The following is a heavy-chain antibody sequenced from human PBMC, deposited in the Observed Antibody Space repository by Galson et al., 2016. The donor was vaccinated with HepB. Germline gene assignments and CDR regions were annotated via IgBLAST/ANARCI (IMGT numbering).Heavy chain of an antibody. V-gene: IGHV3-69-1*01. Sequence: SLRLSCAASGFSLSTYWMTWIRQAPGRGLEWVSSISSSSTINYADPVKGRFTISRDNAKNSLVLQMNSLRAEDTAVYYCVRDYGDHGARHYYAYYGMDVWGHGTTVTVSS. CDR2: ISSSSTI. J-gene: IGHJ6*02. CDR1: GFSLSTYW. CDR3: VRDYGDHGARHYYAYYGMDV. D-gene: IGHD4-17*01.